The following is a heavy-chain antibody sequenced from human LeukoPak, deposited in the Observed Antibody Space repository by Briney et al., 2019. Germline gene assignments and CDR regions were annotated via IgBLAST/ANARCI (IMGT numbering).Heavy chain of an antibody. CDR1: GYTFTSYD. CDR2: MNPNSGNT. V-gene: IGHV1-8*01. D-gene: IGHD2-15*01. J-gene: IGHJ6*03. Sequence: ASVKVSCKASGYTFTSYDINWVRQATGQGLEWMGWMNPNSGNTGYAQKFQGRVTMTRNTSISTAYMELSSLRSEDTAVYYRARGLHCSGGSCYSPGLDYYYMDVWGKGTTVTVSS. CDR3: ARGLHCSGGSCYSPGLDYYYMDV.